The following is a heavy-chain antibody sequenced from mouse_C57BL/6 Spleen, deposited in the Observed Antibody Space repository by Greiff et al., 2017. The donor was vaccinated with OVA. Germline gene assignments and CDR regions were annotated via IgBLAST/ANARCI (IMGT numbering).Heavy chain of an antibody. Sequence: VQLQQSGPELVKPGASVKIPCKASGYTFTDYNMDWVKQSHGKSLEWIGDINPNNGGTIYNQKFKGKATFTVDKSSSTAYMELRSLTSEDTAVYYCARAIYDGYYGFAYWGQGTLVTVSA. D-gene: IGHD2-3*01. CDR2: INPNNGGT. CDR3: ARAIYDGYYGFAY. V-gene: IGHV1-18*01. J-gene: IGHJ3*01. CDR1: GYTFTDYN.